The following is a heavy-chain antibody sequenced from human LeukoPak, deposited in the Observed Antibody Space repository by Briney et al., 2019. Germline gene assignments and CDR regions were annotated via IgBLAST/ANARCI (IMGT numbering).Heavy chain of an antibody. CDR1: GYTFSDHY. J-gene: IGHJ4*02. V-gene: IGHV3-72*01. Sequence: PGGSLRLSCAVSGYTFSDHYIDWVRQAPGKGLEWVGHTRNKANKYGTDYAASVKGRFTISRDDSRNSVYLQMNSLKTEDTAVYYCTRWRSGTSDWGQGTLVTVSS. CDR3: TRWRSGTSD. CDR2: TRNKANKYGT. D-gene: IGHD4-23*01.